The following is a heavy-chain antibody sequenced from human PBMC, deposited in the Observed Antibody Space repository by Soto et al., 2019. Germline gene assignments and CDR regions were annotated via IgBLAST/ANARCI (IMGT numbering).Heavy chain of an antibody. Sequence: SETLSLTCTVSGGSISSGGYYWSWIRQHPGKGLEWIGYIYYSGSTNYNPSLKSRVTISVDTSKNQFSLKLSSVTAADTATYYCARMGIYDSSGYPIWGQGTLVTVSS. CDR3: ARMGIYDSSGYPI. CDR2: IYYSGST. D-gene: IGHD3-22*01. V-gene: IGHV4-61*08. CDR1: GGSISSGGYY. J-gene: IGHJ4*02.